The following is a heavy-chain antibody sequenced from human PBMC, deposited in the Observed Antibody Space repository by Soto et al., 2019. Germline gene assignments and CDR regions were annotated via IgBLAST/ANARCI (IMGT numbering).Heavy chain of an antibody. CDR3: ARGPPGSYYYYYYYMDV. CDR2: MSPNSGNT. V-gene: IGHV1-8*01. CDR1: GYTFTSYD. Sequence: ASVKVSCKASGYTFTSYDINWVRQATGQGLEWMGWMSPNSGNTGYAQKFQGRVTMTRNTSISTAYMELSSLRSEDTAVYYCARGPPGSYYYYYYYMDVWGKGTTVTVSS. J-gene: IGHJ6*03.